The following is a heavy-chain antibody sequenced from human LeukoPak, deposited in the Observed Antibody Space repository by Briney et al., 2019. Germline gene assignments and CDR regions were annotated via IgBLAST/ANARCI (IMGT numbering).Heavy chain of an antibody. CDR3: AKAGSSWYPNWFDP. CDR1: WFTLGYYC. D-gene: IGHD6-13*01. Sequence: PGRVLRLSCSASWFTLGYYCLHLGPPAPGEGLGWVSGISWNSGSIGYADSVKGRFTISRDNAKNSLYLQMNSLRVEDTALYYCAKAGSSWYPNWFDPWGQGTLVTVSS. CDR2: ISWNSGSI. V-gene: IGHV3-9*01. J-gene: IGHJ5*02.